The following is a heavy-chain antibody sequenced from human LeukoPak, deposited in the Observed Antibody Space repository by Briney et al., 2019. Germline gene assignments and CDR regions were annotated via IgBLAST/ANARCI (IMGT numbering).Heavy chain of an antibody. V-gene: IGHV3-15*01. J-gene: IGHJ4*02. CDR1: GFTFSNAW. Sequence: GGSLRPSCAASGFTFSNAWMTWVRQAPGKGLEWVGRIKGKTDGGTIDYAAPVKGRFTISRDDSKNTLYLQMSSLKTDDTAVYYCTTGELNWGQGTLVTVSS. CDR3: TTGELN. D-gene: IGHD3-10*01. CDR2: IKGKTDGGTI.